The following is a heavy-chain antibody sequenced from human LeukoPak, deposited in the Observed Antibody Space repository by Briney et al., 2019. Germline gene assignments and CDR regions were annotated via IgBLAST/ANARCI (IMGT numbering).Heavy chain of an antibody. D-gene: IGHD6-13*01. CDR3: AKGSHFDY. Sequence: GGSLRLSCAASGFTFSSYTMHWIRQAPGKGLEWVSAISGSGGTTYYADSVKGRFTISRDNSKNTLYLQMNSLRAEDTAVYYCAKGSHFDYWGQGTLVTVSS. J-gene: IGHJ4*02. V-gene: IGHV3-23*01. CDR1: GFTFSSYT. CDR2: ISGSGGTT.